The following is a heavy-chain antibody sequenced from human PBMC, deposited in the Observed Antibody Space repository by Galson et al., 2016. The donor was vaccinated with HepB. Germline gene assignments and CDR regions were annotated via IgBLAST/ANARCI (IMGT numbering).Heavy chain of an antibody. Sequence: SETLSLTCTVSGDSIRNNYWSWIRQPPGRGLEWIGFIHHSGSTNRSPSLKSRVTLSVDTSKNQFSLRLSSVTAADTAVYYCARLAYGSGWYEVYWGQGTLVTVSS. V-gene: IGHV4-59*08. CDR2: IHHSGST. CDR3: ARLAYGSGWYEVY. J-gene: IGHJ4*02. CDR1: GDSIRNNY. D-gene: IGHD6-19*01.